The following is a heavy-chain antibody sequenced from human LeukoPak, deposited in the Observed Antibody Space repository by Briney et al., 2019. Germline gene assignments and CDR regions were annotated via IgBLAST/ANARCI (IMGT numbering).Heavy chain of an antibody. J-gene: IGHJ6*03. Sequence: SETLSLTCTVSGGSISSYYWSWIRQPPGKGLDWIGYIYYSGSTNYNPSLKSRVTISVDTSKNQFSLKLSSVTAADTAVYYCARGPYYYYYYMDVWGKGTTVTVSS. CDR1: GGSISSYY. CDR2: IYYSGST. CDR3: ARGPYYYYYYMDV. V-gene: IGHV4-59*01.